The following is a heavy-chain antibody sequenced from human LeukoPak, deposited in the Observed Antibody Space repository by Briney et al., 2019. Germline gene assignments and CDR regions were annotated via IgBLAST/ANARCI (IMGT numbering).Heavy chain of an antibody. CDR3: ARSFYGHDPYYCYMDV. D-gene: IGHD2-2*01. J-gene: IGHJ6*03. CDR2: IKEDGSEK. V-gene: IGHV3-7*01. Sequence: GGSLRLSCAASEFSLRNYWMSWVRQAPGKGLEWVATIKEDGSEKYYVDSVKGRFTISRENAKNSLYLQMNSLRAEDTAVYYCARSFYGHDPYYCYMDVWGKGTTVTVSS. CDR1: EFSLRNYW.